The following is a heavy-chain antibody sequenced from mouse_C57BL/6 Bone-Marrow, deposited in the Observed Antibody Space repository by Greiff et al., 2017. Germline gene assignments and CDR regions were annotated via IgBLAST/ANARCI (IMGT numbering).Heavy chain of an antibody. J-gene: IGHJ1*03. D-gene: IGHD1-1*01. CDR2: ISNGGGST. V-gene: IGHV5-12*01. Sequence: EVQLVESGGGLVQPGGSLKLSCAASGFTFSDYYMYWVRQTPEKRLEWVAYISNGGGSTYYPDTVKGRFTISRDNAKNTLYLQMSRLKSEDTAMYYCARQVRYYGSSYGYFDVWGTGTTVTVSS. CDR3: ARQVRYYGSSYGYFDV. CDR1: GFTFSDYY.